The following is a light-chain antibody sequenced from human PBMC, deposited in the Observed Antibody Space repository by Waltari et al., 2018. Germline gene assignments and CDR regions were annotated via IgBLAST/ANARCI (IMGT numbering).Light chain of an antibody. J-gene: IGKJ1*01. V-gene: IGKV1-12*01. CDR2: STS. Sequence: IQITQSPPSVSASVGERVPTTCRASQDISSWLAWYQQKPGKAPKLLIYSTSALQSGVPSRFSGSGSGTDFTLTINSLQPEDFATYYCQQGNSFPPTFGQGTKVEIK. CDR1: QDISSW. CDR3: QQGNSFPPT.